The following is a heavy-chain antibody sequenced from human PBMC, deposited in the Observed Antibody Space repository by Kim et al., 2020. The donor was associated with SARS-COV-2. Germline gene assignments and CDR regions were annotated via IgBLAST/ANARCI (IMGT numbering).Heavy chain of an antibody. D-gene: IGHD3-16*01. V-gene: IGHV1-46*01. CDR3: ARGEGGANLDY. Sequence: ASVKVSCKASGYTFTSYYMHWVRQAPGQVLEWMGIIYPSGSSTSYAQKFQGRVTMTRDTSTSTVYMELSSLRFEDTAVYYCARGEGGANLDYWGQGTLVTVSS. CDR2: IYPSGSST. J-gene: IGHJ4*02. CDR1: GYTFTSYY.